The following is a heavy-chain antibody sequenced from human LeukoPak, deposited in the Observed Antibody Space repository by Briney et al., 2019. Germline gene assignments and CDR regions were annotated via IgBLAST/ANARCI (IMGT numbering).Heavy chain of an antibody. J-gene: IGHJ5*02. CDR3: ARSIAVAGTNWFDP. V-gene: IGHV4-4*02. CDR1: GDSLSNGNW. CDR2: IYHSGST. D-gene: IGHD6-19*01. Sequence: SETLSLTCVVSGDSLSNGNWWSWVRQPPGKGLEWIGEIYHSGSTNYNPSLKSRVTISVDKSKNQFSLKLSSVTAADTAVYYCARSIAVAGTNWFDPWGQGTLVTVFS.